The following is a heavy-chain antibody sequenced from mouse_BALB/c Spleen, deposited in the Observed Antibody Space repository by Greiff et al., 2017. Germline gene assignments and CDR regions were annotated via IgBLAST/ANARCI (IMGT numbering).Heavy chain of an antibody. CDR3: ARGAD. CDR2: IDPENGNT. Sequence: AQLQQSGAELVRPGALVKLSCKASGFNIKDYYMHWVKQRPEQGLEWIGWIDPENGNTIYDPKFQGKASITADTSSNTAYLQLSSLTSEDTAVYYCARGADWGQGTTLTVSS. CDR1: GFNIKDYY. D-gene: IGHD6-1*01. J-gene: IGHJ2*01. V-gene: IGHV14-1*02.